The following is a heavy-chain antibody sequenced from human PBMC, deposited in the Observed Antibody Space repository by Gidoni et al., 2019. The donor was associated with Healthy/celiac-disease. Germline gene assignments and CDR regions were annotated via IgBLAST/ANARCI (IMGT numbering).Heavy chain of an antibody. CDR1: GFTFSSYG. Sequence: QVQLVESGGGVVQPGRSLRLSCAASGFTFSSYGMHWVRQAPGKGLEWVAVISYDGSNKYYADSVKGRFTISRDNSKNTLYLQMNSLRAEDTAVYYCISGVPMVRGVIINGDAFDIWGQGTMVTVSS. CDR3: ISGVPMVRGVIINGDAFDI. D-gene: IGHD3-10*01. J-gene: IGHJ3*02. CDR2: ISYDGSNK. V-gene: IGHV3-30*03.